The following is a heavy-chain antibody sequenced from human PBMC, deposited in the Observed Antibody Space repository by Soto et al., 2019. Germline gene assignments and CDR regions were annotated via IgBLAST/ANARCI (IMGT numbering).Heavy chain of an antibody. Sequence: GGSLRLSCAASGFTFSSYWMSWVRQAPGKGLEWVANIKQDGSEKYYVDSVKGRFTISRDNAKNSLYLQMNSLRAEDTAVYYCARTPHKYYDFWSGYLVDAFDIWGQGTMVTVSS. D-gene: IGHD3-3*01. J-gene: IGHJ3*02. CDR1: GFTFSSYW. CDR2: IKQDGSEK. V-gene: IGHV3-7*01. CDR3: ARTPHKYYDFWSGYLVDAFDI.